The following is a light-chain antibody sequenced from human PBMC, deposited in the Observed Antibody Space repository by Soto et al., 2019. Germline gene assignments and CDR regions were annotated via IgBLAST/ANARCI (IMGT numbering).Light chain of an antibody. Sequence: EIVMTQSPATLSVSPGERATLSCRASQSFSSNFAWYRQKPGHAPRLLIYGASTRAAGIPARFSGSGSGTELTLTISNMHPEDFATDYCQHLNSYQLFTYGPGNKVDI. CDR2: GAS. V-gene: IGKV3-15*01. J-gene: IGKJ3*01. CDR1: QSFSSN. CDR3: QHLNSYQLFT.